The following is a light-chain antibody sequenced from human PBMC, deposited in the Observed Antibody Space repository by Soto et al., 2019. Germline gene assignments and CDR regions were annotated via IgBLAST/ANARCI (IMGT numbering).Light chain of an antibody. V-gene: IGLV1-44*01. CDR2: RSD. Sequence: QPVLTQSPSASGTPGQRVTIACSGSNSNIGSNNVNWYRHVTGTAPKLLILRSDTRPSGVTDRCSGSRSGTSASVATNGPQPGDEAHYYRAAWDDSRFVVVFRGGTKVTGL. CDR1: NSNIGSNN. CDR3: AAWDDSRFVVV. J-gene: IGLJ2*01.